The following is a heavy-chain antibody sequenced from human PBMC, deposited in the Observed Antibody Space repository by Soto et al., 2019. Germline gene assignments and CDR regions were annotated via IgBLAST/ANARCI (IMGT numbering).Heavy chain of an antibody. Sequence: KTSETLSLTCTVSGGSITTGGYYWSWIRQLPGKGLEWTGHGYYSESTYYNPSLKSRVSISLDTSKNQFSLKLSFVTAADTAMYYCARTKCSGGSCYSWSLDYWGQGTPVTVS. V-gene: IGHV4-31*03. CDR3: ARTKCSGGSCYSWSLDY. D-gene: IGHD2-15*01. J-gene: IGHJ4*02. CDR1: GGSITTGGYY. CDR2: GYYSEST.